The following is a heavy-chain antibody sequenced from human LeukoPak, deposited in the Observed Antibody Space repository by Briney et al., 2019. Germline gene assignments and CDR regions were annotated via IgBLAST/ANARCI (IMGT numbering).Heavy chain of an antibody. CDR2: IYTSGST. CDR3: ARDMYPPASGYSWGWFDL. D-gene: IGHD3-22*01. V-gene: IGHV4-61*02. J-gene: IGHJ5*02. CDR1: GGSISSGSYY. Sequence: SETLSLTCTVSGGSISSGSYYWSWIRQPAGKGLEWIGRIYTSGSTNYNPSLKSRVTISVDTSKNQFSLKLTSVTAADTAVYYCARDMYPPASGYSWGWFDLWGQGTLVTVSS.